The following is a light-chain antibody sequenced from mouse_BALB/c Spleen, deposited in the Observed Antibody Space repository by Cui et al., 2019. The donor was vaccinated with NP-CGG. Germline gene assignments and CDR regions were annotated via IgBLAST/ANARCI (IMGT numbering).Light chain of an antibody. V-gene: IGLV1*01. CDR3: ALWYSNHWV. CDR1: TGAVTTRNY. J-gene: IGLJ1*01. Sequence: QAVVTQESALNTSPGETVTLTCRSSTGAVTTRNYANWVQEKPDHLFTGLIGCTNNREPGAPARFSGSLIGDKAALTITGAQTEDEAIYFCALWYSNHWVFGGGTKLTVL. CDR2: CTN.